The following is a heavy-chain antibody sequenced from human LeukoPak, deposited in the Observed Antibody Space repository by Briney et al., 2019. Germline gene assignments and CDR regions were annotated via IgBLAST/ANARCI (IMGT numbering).Heavy chain of an antibody. J-gene: IGHJ4*02. D-gene: IGHD7-27*01. V-gene: IGHV1-69*04. CDR1: GGTFSSYA. Sequence: SVKVSCKASGGTFSSYAISWVRQAPGQGLEWMGRIIPILGIANYAQKFQGRVTITADKSTSTAYMELSSLRSEDTAVYYCWGWDEENVDYWGQGTLVTVSS. CDR3: WGWDEENVDY. CDR2: IIPILGIA.